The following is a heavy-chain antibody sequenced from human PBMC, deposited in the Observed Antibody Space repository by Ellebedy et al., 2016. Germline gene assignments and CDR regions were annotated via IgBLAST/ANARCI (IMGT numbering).Heavy chain of an antibody. D-gene: IGHD2-2*01. CDR3: ARVSQGGQKQLHSANYYYYYYMDV. V-gene: IGHV6-1*01. CDR2: TYYRSKWYN. CDR1: GDSVSSNSAA. J-gene: IGHJ6*03. Sequence: SQTLSLTXAISGDSVSSNSAAWNWIRQSPSRGLEWLGRTYYRSKWYNDYAVSVKSRITINPDTSKNQFSLQLNSVTPEDTAVYYCARVSQGGQKQLHSANYYYYYYMDVWGKGTTVTVSS.